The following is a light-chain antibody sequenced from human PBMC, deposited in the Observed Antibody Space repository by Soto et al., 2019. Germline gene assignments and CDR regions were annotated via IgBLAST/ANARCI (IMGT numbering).Light chain of an antibody. CDR2: ATD. Sequence: QSVLTQPPSAAGTPGQRVIISCSGSTSNIGANHVNWYQQFPGTAPKLLIFATDRRPSGVPARFSGSKSGTSASLAISGLQSADEADYYCQSYDSSLSGYVFGTGTKLTVL. CDR3: QSYDSSLSGYV. J-gene: IGLJ1*01. V-gene: IGLV1-44*01. CDR1: TSNIGANH.